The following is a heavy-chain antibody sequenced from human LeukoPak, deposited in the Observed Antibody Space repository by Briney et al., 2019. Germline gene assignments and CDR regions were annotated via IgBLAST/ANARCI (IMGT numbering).Heavy chain of an antibody. CDR2: IYSGGST. D-gene: IGHD3-10*01. CDR3: ARALIYYYGSGSYSYYFDY. Sequence: PGRSLRLSCAASGFTVSSNYMSWVRQAPGKGLEWVSVIYSGGSTYYADSVKGRFTISRDNSKNTLYLQMNSLRAEDTAVYYCARALIYYYGSGSYSYYFDYWGQGTLVTVSS. V-gene: IGHV3-66*01. CDR1: GFTVSSNY. J-gene: IGHJ4*02.